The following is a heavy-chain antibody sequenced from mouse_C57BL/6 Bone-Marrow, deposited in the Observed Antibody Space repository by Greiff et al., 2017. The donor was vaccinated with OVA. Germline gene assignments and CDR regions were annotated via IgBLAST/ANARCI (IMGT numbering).Heavy chain of an antibody. CDR1: GFTFSDYY. Sequence: EVQVVESGGGLVQPGGSLKLSCAASGFTFSDYYMYWVRQTPEKRLEWVAYISNGGGSTDYPDTVKGRFTISRDNAKNTLYLQMSRLKSEDTAMYYCARQGDWDGAYWGQGTLVTVSA. V-gene: IGHV5-12*01. J-gene: IGHJ3*01. CDR3: ARQGDWDGAY. D-gene: IGHD4-1*01. CDR2: ISNGGGST.